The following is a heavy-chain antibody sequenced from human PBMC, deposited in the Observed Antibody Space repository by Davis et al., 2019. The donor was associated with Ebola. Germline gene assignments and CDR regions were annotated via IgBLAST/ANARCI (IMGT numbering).Heavy chain of an antibody. Sequence: GESLKISCAASGFTFSNAWMNWVRQAPGKGLEWVGRIKSKTDGGTTDYAAPVKGRFTISRDDSKDTLYLQMNSLKTEDTAIYYCTTYSGSFKLDYWGQGTLVTVSS. D-gene: IGHD1-26*01. V-gene: IGHV3-15*07. CDR2: IKSKTDGGTT. CDR1: GFTFSNAW. CDR3: TTYSGSFKLDY. J-gene: IGHJ4*02.